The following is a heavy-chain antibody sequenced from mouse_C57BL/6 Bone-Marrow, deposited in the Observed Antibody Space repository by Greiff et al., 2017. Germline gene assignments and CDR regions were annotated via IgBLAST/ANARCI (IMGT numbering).Heavy chain of an antibody. D-gene: IGHD3-2*02. CDR1: GYTFTDYY. CDR3: ATAQATEFAY. CDR2: INPYNGGT. V-gene: IGHV1-19*01. Sequence: EVQLQQSGPVLVTPGASLKMSCKASGYTFTDYYMNWVNQSHGKSLEWIGVINPYNGGTSYNQTFTGKATLTVDKSSSTAYMEHNSLTSEDSAVYYCATAQATEFAYWGQGTLVTVSA. J-gene: IGHJ3*01.